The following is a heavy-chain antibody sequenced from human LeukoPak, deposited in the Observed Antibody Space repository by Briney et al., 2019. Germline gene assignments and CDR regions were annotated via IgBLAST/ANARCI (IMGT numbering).Heavy chain of an antibody. Sequence: GGSLRLSCAASGFTFSSYWMHWVRQAPGKGLVWVSRINSDGSSTTYADSVKGRFTISRDNAKNMLYLQMSSLRAEDTAVYYCARSPRDSSSSEIYYWGQGTLVTVSS. CDR2: INSDGSST. CDR3: ARSPRDSSSSEIYY. D-gene: IGHD6-6*01. V-gene: IGHV3-74*01. J-gene: IGHJ4*02. CDR1: GFTFSSYW.